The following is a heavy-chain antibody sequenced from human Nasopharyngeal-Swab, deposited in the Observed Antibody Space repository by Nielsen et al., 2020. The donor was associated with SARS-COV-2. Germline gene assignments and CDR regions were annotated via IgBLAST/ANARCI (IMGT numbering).Heavy chain of an antibody. D-gene: IGHD1-26*01. CDR2: ISGNGGTT. V-gene: IGHV3-23*01. J-gene: IGHJ6*02. CDR3: AKEGGGGNYLYYYYYGMDV. Sequence: VRQAPGKGLEWVSVISGNGGTTYYADSVKGRFTISRDNSQNTLFLQMNSLRAEDTAVYYCAKEGGGGNYLYYYYYGMDVWSQGTTVTVSS.